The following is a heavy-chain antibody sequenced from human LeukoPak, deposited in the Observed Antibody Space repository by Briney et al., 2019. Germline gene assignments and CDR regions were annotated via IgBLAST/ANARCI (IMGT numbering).Heavy chain of an antibody. D-gene: IGHD6-6*01. CDR1: GGSFSGYY. CDR2: INHSGST. V-gene: IGHV4-34*01. Sequence: SETLSLTCAVYGGSFSGYYWSWIRQPPGKGLEWIGEINHSGSTNYNPSLKSRVTISVDTSKNQFSLKLSSVTAADTAAYYCARAIAARPRLRYSSSPFDYWGQGTLVTVSS. CDR3: ARAIAARPRLRYSSSPFDY. J-gene: IGHJ4*02.